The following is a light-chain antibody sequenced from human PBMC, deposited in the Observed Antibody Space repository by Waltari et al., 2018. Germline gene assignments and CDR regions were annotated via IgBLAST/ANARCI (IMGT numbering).Light chain of an antibody. J-gene: IGKJ5*01. V-gene: IGKV3-11*01. CDR1: QSVNSY. Sequence: EIVLTQTPATLSLSPGERATLSCRTSQSVNSYLAWYQHKPGQAPRLLIYDASNRATGIPARFSGSGSGTDFTLTIISLEPDDFALYYCQQRFTWPSITFGQGTRLEIK. CDR2: DAS. CDR3: QQRFTWPSIT.